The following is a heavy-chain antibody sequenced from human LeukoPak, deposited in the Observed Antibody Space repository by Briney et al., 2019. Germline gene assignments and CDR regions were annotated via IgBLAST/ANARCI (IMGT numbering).Heavy chain of an antibody. V-gene: IGHV1-8*01. CDR3: ARGPVSSHGMDV. CDR2: KNPNRGRT. J-gene: IGHJ6*02. CDR1: GYTFTSYD. Sequence: ASVKVSCKASGYTFTSYDINWVRQATGQGLEWMGFKNPNRGRTGFAQKFQGRFTMTTDTSISTAYMELSSLTSEDTAVYYCARGPVSSHGMDVWGQGTTVTVSS.